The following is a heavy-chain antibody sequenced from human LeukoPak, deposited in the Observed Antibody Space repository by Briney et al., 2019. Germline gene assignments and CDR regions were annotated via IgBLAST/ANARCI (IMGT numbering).Heavy chain of an antibody. J-gene: IGHJ5*02. Sequence: SETLSLTCTVSGDSISSEYWNWIRQPPGKGLEWIGSILNSGSTNYNPSLRSRVTISVDTSKNEFSLRVKSVTAADTAVYYCARRPSGANWFDPWGQGTLVTVSS. CDR1: GDSISSEY. V-gene: IGHV4-59*01. D-gene: IGHD4-17*01. CDR2: ILNSGST. CDR3: ARRPSGANWFDP.